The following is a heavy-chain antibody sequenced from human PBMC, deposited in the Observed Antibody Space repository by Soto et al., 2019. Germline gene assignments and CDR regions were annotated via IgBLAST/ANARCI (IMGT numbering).Heavy chain of an antibody. CDR3: ARADGGTQTSDVFDL. Sequence: NPSETLSLTCTVSGGSISSYYWNWIRQTPGKGLEWIGYMYYSVNTNYNPSVKSRVTISIDTSKNQFSLKLSSVTAADTAVYYCARADGGTQTSDVFDLWGPGTMVTVSS. J-gene: IGHJ3*01. CDR2: MYYSVNT. V-gene: IGHV4-59*01. CDR1: GGSISSYY. D-gene: IGHD1-1*01.